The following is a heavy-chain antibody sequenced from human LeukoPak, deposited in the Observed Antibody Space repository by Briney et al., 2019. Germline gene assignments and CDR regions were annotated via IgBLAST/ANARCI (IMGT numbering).Heavy chain of an antibody. J-gene: IGHJ4*02. D-gene: IGHD6-13*01. V-gene: IGHV4-61*02. CDR2: IYTSGST. Sequence: SETLSLTCTVSGGSISSGTYYWSWIRQPAGKGLEWIGRIYTSGSTTYNPSLTSRLAISLDTSKNQISLKLSSVTAADTAVYFCARDASSWPYFDYWGQGTLVTVSS. CDR3: ARDASSWPYFDY. CDR1: GGSISSGTYY.